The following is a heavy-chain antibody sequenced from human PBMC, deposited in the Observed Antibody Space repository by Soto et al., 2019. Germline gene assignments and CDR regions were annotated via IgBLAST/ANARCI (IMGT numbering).Heavy chain of an antibody. CDR1: GSTFTNRV. Sequence: VSEKVSCRTFGSTFTNRVIHWVRQAPGQGLEWMAWINAGTGNTKHSQKLQDRLTISRDTSAATAYLDLSRLASADTSFYYCASGTASWYWDYYGHRTLVT. CDR3: ASGTASWYWDY. D-gene: IGHD2-8*02. V-gene: IGHV1-3*01. CDR2: INAGTGNT. J-gene: IGHJ4*01.